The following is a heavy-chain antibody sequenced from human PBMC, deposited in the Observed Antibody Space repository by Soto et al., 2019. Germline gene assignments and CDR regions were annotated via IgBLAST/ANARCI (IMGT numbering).Heavy chain of an antibody. CDR3: ARGGGVPALGDP. CDR2: ISTSGNT. Sequence: ETLSLTCSVSGVSMRNSYWTWIRQSAGKGLEWIGRISTSGNTNYNPSLNSRLTMSVDTSKNQVSLKLTSVTAADTAVYYCARGGGVPALGDPWGQGTLVTV. J-gene: IGHJ5*02. D-gene: IGHD3-16*01. V-gene: IGHV4-4*07. CDR1: GVSMRNSY.